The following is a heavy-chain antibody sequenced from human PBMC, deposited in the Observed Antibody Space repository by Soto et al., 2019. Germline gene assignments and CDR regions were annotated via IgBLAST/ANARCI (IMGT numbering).Heavy chain of an antibody. CDR1: GFTFSSYS. CDR2: ISSSSSTI. V-gene: IGHV3-48*04. CDR3: ARGTQDIVVVVAATPFDY. D-gene: IGHD2-15*01. J-gene: IGHJ4*02. Sequence: GESLKISCAASGFTFSSYSMNWVRQAPGKGLEWVSYISSSSSTIYYADSVKGRFTISRDNAKNSLYLQMNSLRAEDTAVYYCARGTQDIVVVVAATPFDYWGQGTLVTVSS.